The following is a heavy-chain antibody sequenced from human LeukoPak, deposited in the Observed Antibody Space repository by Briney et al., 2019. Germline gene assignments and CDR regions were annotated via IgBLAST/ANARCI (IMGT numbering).Heavy chain of an antibody. Sequence: PGRSLRLSCTASGFTFSAYGIHWVRQAPGKGLEWVAIIWYDGTKKYYADSVKGRFTISRDNSKNTVSLQMNSLRVEDTALYYCAKGDSGSLDYWGQGTLVTVSS. CDR1: GFTFSAYG. CDR2: IWYDGTKK. J-gene: IGHJ4*02. D-gene: IGHD1-26*01. CDR3: AKGDSGSLDY. V-gene: IGHV3-33*06.